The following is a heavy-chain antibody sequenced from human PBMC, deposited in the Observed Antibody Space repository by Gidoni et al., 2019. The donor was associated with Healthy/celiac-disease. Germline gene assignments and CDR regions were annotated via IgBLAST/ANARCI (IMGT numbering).Heavy chain of an antibody. CDR3: ARLVAAAGRYYYYGMDV. CDR2: ISSSSSTI. V-gene: IGHV3-48*01. J-gene: IGHJ6*02. CDR1: GFTFSRYS. Sequence: EVQLVESGGGLVQPGGSLRLSCAASGFTFSRYSMNWVRQAQGKGLEWVSYISSSSSTIYYADSVKGRFTISRDNAKNSLYLQMNSLRAEDTAVYYCARLVAAAGRYYYYGMDVWGQGTTVTVSS. D-gene: IGHD6-13*01.